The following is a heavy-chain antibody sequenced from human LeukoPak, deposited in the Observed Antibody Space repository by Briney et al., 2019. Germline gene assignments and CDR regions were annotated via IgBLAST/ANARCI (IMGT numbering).Heavy chain of an antibody. V-gene: IGHV4-59*08. CDR2: IYYSGST. CDR1: GGSISSYY. J-gene: IGHJ6*02. Sequence: SVTLSLTCTVSGGSISSYYWSWIRQPPGKGLEWIGYIYYSGSTNYNPSLKSRVTISVDTSKNQFSLKLSSVTAADTAVYYCARHRNAYYYYGMDVWGQGTTVTVSS. CDR3: ARHRNAYYYYGMDV.